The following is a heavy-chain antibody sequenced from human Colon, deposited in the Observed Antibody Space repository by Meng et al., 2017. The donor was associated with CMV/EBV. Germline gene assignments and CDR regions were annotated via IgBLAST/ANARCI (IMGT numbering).Heavy chain of an antibody. CDR3: MRDSVPYYYDGNRT. CDR1: GFTVSSNY. J-gene: IGHJ4*02. CDR2: IYSGGST. D-gene: IGHD3-16*01. V-gene: IGHV3-66*02. Sequence: GGSLRLSCAASGFTVSSNYMSWVRQAPGKGLEWVSVIYSGGSTYYADSVKGRFTISRDNSKNTLYLQMNSLRAEDTAVYFCMRDSVPYYYDGNRTWGQGTLVTVSS.